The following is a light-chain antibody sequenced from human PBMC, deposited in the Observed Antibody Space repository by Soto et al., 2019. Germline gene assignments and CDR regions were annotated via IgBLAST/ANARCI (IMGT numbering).Light chain of an antibody. CDR2: WAS. CDR3: QQYYSIPWT. J-gene: IGKJ1*01. CDR1: QSVLYSSNNKNY. V-gene: IGKV4-1*01. Sequence: DIVMTQSPDSLAVSLGERATINCKSSQSVLYSSNNKNYLAWYQQKPGQPPKLLIYWASTRESGVPDRFSGSGSGTDFTLTISSLQAEDVAVYYCQQYYSIPWTFCQGTKVEIK.